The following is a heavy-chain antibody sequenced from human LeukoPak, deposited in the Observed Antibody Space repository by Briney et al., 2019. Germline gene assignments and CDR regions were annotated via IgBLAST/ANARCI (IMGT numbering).Heavy chain of an antibody. D-gene: IGHD2-2*01. CDR1: GGSLSSYY. J-gene: IGHJ6*03. Sequence: NTSETLSLTCTVSGGSLSSYYWSWIRQPAGKGLEWIGRIYTSGSTNYNPSLKSRVTISVDTSKNQFSLKVSSVTAADTAVYYCARIPYYYYYMDVWGKGTTVTISS. CDR3: ARIPYYYYYMDV. V-gene: IGHV4-4*07. CDR2: IYTSGST.